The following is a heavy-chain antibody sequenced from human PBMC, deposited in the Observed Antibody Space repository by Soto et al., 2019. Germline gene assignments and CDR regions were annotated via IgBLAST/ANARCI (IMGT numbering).Heavy chain of an antibody. D-gene: IGHD4-17*01. CDR3: ARVTTVTTPNAFDI. J-gene: IGHJ3*02. CDR1: GYTFTSYG. Sequence: ASVKVSCKASGYTFTSYGISWVRQAPGQGLEWMGWISAYNGNTNYAQKLQGRVTMTTDTSTSTAYFELRSLRSDDTAVYYCARVTTVTTPNAFDIWGQGTMVTVSS. CDR2: ISAYNGNT. V-gene: IGHV1-18*01.